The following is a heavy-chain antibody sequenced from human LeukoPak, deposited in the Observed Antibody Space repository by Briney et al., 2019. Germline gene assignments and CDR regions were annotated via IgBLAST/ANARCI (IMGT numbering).Heavy chain of an antibody. J-gene: IGHJ4*02. CDR2: IWGDGSNQ. D-gene: IGHD3-3*02. V-gene: IGHV3-33*01. Sequence: GGSLRLSCATSGFTFRTYGMHWVRQAPGKGLEWVAFIWGDGSNQYYADSVRGRFTISRDNSKNSLYLEMNSLRAEDTAVYYCARDGIQSIDYWGQGTLVTVSS. CDR1: GFTFRTYG. CDR3: ARDGIQSIDY.